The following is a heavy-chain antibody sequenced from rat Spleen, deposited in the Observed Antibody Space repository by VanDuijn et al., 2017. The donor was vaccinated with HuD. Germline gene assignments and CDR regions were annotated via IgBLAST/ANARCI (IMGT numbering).Heavy chain of an antibody. V-gene: IGHV5-35*01. D-gene: IGHD1-1*01. CDR1: GLTFNTYW. J-gene: IGHJ3*01. CDR3: ASGGSGGLNWFAY. Sequence: EVKLVESGGGLVQPGRSLKLSCVASGLTFNTYWMSWIRQAPGKGLEWVASINPDGGKIYYPDTVKGRFVISRDDAKNTGSLQMNNLRSEDTAIYYCASGGSGGLNWFAYWGQGTLVTVSS. CDR2: INPDGGKI.